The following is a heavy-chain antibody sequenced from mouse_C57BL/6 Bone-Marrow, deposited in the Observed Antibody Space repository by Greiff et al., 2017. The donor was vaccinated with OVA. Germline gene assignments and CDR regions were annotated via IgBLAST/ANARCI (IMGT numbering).Heavy chain of an antibody. CDR1: GYAFTNYL. J-gene: IGHJ3*01. V-gene: IGHV1-54*01. Sequence: QVQLQQSGAELVRPGTSVKVSCKASGYAFTNYLIEWVKQRPGQGLEWIGVINPGSGGTNYNEKFKGKATLTADKSSSTAYMQLSSLTSEDSAVYFCARSPYGYDGAYWGQGTLVTVSA. CDR3: ARSPYGYDGAY. CDR2: INPGSGGT. D-gene: IGHD2-2*01.